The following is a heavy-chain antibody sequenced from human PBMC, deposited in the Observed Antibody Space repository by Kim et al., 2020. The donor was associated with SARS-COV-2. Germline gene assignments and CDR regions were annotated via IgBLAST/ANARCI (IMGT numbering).Heavy chain of an antibody. J-gene: IGHJ5*02. V-gene: IGHV4-34*01. Sequence: TIYNPSLKSQVTISVDTSKNHCSLTPSSVTAADTAVYYCARGYGDYWFDPWGQVTLVTVSS. CDR2: T. D-gene: IGHD4-17*01. CDR3: ARGYGDYWFDP.